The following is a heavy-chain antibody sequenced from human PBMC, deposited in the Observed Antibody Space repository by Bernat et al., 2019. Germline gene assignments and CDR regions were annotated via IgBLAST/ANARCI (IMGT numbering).Heavy chain of an antibody. CDR1: GGSISSGGYY. V-gene: IGHV4-31*03. CDR3: ARDVAARGYYFDY. J-gene: IGHJ4*02. Sequence: QVQLQESGPGLVKPSQTLSLTCTVSGGSISSGGYYWSWIRQHPGKGLEWIGYIYYSGSSYYNPSLKSRVTISVDTSKNQLSLKLSSVTAADTAVYYCARDVAARGYYFDYWGQGTLVTVSS. D-gene: IGHD6-6*01. CDR2: IYYSGSS.